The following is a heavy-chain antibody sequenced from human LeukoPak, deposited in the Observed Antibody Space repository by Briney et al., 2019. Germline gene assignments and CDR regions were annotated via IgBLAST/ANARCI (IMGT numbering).Heavy chain of an antibody. Sequence: SETLSLTCGVSGGSATSTNWCTWVRPPPGKGLEWIGEVHLDGRTNYNPSLKSRLIMSVDLPENHISLKLTSVTAADTAVYYRAREGGFYRPLDYSGQGTLVTVSS. CDR1: GGSATSTNW. V-gene: IGHV4-4*02. CDR3: AREGGFYRPLDY. D-gene: IGHD3-3*01. CDR2: VHLDGRT. J-gene: IGHJ4*02.